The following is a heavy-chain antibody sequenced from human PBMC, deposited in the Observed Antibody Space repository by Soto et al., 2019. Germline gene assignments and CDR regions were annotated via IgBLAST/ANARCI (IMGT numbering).Heavy chain of an antibody. CDR1: GGSVSSGSNY. CDR3: ARSIGRAAVGNSGGMDV. V-gene: IGHV4-31*03. Sequence: QVQLRESRPGLVQASQTLSLVCTVSGGSVSSGSNYWSWIRQRPQGGLEWLGYISYSGTTYYNPSLKSRVTISEDTSKNQLSLNLKSVTAADTAVYYCARSIGRAAVGNSGGMDVWGQGTTVT. CDR2: ISYSGTT. J-gene: IGHJ6*02. D-gene: IGHD6-13*01.